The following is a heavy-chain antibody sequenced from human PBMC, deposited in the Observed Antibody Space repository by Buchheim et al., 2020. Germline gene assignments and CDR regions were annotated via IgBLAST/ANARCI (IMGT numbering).Heavy chain of an antibody. J-gene: IGHJ4*02. D-gene: IGHD4-17*01. Sequence: EVQLLESGGGSVQPGGSLRLSCAASGFTFSSYAMSWVRQAPGKGLEWVSGISGSADSTYYADSVKGRFTISRYNSKNTLSLQMNSLRAEDTAVYYCAKDMDHLYGDLIYWGQGTL. CDR2: ISGSADST. CDR3: AKDMDHLYGDLIY. V-gene: IGHV3-23*01. CDR1: GFTFSSYA.